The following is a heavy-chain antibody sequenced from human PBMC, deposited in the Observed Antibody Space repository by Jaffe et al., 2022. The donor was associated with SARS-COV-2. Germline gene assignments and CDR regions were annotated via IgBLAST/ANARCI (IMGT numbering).Heavy chain of an antibody. Sequence: EVQLVESGGGLVQPGGSLRLSCAASGFTFSSYEMNWVRQAPGKGLEWVSYISSSGSTIYYADSVKGRFTISRDNAKNSLYLQMNSLRAEDTAVYYCARSGMYGGYRASGMDVWGQGTTVTVSS. CDR2: ISSSGSTI. V-gene: IGHV3-48*03. D-gene: IGHD5-12*01. J-gene: IGHJ6*02. CDR3: ARSGMYGGYRASGMDV. CDR1: GFTFSSYE.